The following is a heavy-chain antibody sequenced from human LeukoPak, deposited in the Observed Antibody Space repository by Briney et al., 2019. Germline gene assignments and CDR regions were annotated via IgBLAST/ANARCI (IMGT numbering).Heavy chain of an antibody. CDR3: AKDYHKLGIGSYFDY. CDR1: GFTVSSKF. Sequence: GGSLRLSCAASGFTVSSKFMNWVRQAPGKGLEWVSIVYTGGSTYYADSVKGRFTISRDNSKNTLYLQMNSLRAEDTAVYYCAKDYHKLGIGSYFDYWGQGTLVTVSS. V-gene: IGHV3-53*01. D-gene: IGHD7-27*01. J-gene: IGHJ4*02. CDR2: VYTGGST.